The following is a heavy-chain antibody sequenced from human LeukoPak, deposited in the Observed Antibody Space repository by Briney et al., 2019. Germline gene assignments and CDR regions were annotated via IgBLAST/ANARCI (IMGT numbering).Heavy chain of an antibody. Sequence: ASVKVSCKASGYTFTSYCMHWVRQPPGQGLEWMGIINPSGGSTSYAQKFQGRVTMTRDTSTSTVYMELSSLRSEDTAVYYCARDAGKNWFDPWGQGTLVTVSS. CDR1: GYTFTSYC. CDR2: INPSGGST. V-gene: IGHV1-46*01. CDR3: ARDAGKNWFDP. J-gene: IGHJ5*02.